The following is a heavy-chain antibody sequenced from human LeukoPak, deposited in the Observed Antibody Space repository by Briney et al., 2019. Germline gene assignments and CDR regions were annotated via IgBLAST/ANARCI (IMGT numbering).Heavy chain of an antibody. CDR1: GGSISTYY. V-gene: IGHV4-59*01. J-gene: IGHJ1*01. Sequence: SETLSLTCTVSGGSISTYYWNWIRQPPGKGLEWIGYIYHSGSTNYNPSLQSRVTISVDTSKNQFTLNLNSVTAADTAVYYCARGGAARLHFQNWGQGTLVTVSS. CDR2: IYHSGST. D-gene: IGHD6-6*01. CDR3: ARGGAARLHFQN.